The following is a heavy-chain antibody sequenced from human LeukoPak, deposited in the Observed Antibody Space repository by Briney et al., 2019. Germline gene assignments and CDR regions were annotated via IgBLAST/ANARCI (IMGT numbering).Heavy chain of an antibody. D-gene: IGHD5-12*01. CDR1: GFTFSRYS. CDR3: ARVGLDRRGYSGYEAFDY. J-gene: IGHJ4*02. Sequence: GGSLRLSCAASGFTFSRYSMNWVRQAPGKGLEWVSYISSSSATIYYADSVKGRFTISRDNAKNSLYLHVNSLRAEDTAVYYCARVGLDRRGYSGYEAFDYWGQGTLVTVSS. V-gene: IGHV3-48*01. CDR2: ISSSSATI.